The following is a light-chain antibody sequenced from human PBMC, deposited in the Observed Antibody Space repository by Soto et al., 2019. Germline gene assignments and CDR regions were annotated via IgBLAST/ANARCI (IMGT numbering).Light chain of an antibody. CDR2: DAS. Sequence: IQMTQSPSSLSASVGDRVTITCRAGQSISSWLAWYQQKPGKAPKLLIYDASSLESGVPSRFSGSGSGTDFTLTISSLEPEDSAVYYCQQRHMWPITFGQGTRLEIK. CDR3: QQRHMWPIT. J-gene: IGKJ5*01. CDR1: QSISSW. V-gene: IGKV1-5*01.